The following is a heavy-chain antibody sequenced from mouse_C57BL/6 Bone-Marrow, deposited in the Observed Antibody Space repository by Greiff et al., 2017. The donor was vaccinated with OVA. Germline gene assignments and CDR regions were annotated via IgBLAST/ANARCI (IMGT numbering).Heavy chain of an antibody. CDR1: GYTFTSYW. D-gene: IGHD2-3*01. J-gene: IGHJ3*01. Sequence: VQLQQSGAELVKPGASVKLSCKASGYTFTSYWMHWVKQRPGQGLEWIGMIHPNSGSTNYNEKFKSKATLTVDKSSSTAYMQLSSLTSEDSAVYYCARLDGYLFAYWGQGTLVTVSA. CDR3: ARLDGYLFAY. CDR2: IHPNSGST. V-gene: IGHV1-64*01.